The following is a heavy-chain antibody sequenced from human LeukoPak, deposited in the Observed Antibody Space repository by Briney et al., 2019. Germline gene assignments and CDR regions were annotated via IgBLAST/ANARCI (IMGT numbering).Heavy chain of an antibody. D-gene: IGHD3-16*01. CDR2: IRDNGSTR. V-gene: IGHV3-30*02. Sequence: GGSLRLSCAASGFSFNRFGLHWVRQAPGKGLEWMAFIRDNGSTRYYADSVKGRFTVSRDNSKNTLYLQMDSLRTEDTAVYFCAKVPHSWGLFDSWGQGTLVTVSS. CDR1: GFSFNRFG. CDR3: AKVPHSWGLFDS. J-gene: IGHJ4*02.